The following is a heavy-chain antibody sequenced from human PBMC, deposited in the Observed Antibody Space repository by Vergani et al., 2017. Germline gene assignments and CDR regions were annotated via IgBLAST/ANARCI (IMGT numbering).Heavy chain of an antibody. J-gene: IGHJ5*02. CDR2: MNPKSGNS. CDR1: GYTFIEYD. Sequence: QVQLVQSGAEVKKPGASVKVSCWASGYTFIEYDIDWVRQAAGQGLEWMGWMNPKSGNSGFAQKFQGRVTMTRDTSISTAYMELNSLPSEATAVYYCARAPGRRCSGGSCYSSFRWFDPWGQGTLVTVFS. D-gene: IGHD2-15*01. V-gene: IGHV1-8*01. CDR3: ARAPGRRCSGGSCYSSFRWFDP.